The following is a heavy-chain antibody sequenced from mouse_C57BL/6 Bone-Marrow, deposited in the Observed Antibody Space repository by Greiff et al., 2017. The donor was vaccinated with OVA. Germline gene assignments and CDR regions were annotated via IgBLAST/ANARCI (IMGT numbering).Heavy chain of an antibody. D-gene: IGHD3-2*02. J-gene: IGHJ2*01. Sequence: EVKVVESGPELVKPGASVKISCKASGYTFTDYYMNWVKQSHGKSLEWIGDINPNNGGTSYNQKFKGKATLTVDKSSSTAYMELRSLTSEDSAVYYCAREGSGSLYYFDYWGQGTTLTVSS. V-gene: IGHV1-26*01. CDR2: INPNNGGT. CDR1: GYTFTDYY. CDR3: AREGSGSLYYFDY.